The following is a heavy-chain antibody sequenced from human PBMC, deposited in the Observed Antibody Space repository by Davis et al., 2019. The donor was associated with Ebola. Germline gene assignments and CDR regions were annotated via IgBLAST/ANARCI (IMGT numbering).Heavy chain of an antibody. CDR2: IKQDGSEK. CDR1: GFTFSSYW. Sequence: GESLKISCAASGFTFSSYWMSWVRQAPGKGLEWVANIKQDGSEKYYVDSVKGRFTISRDNAKNSLYLQMNSLRAEDTAVYYCARAGVDVGDFWSGYYTGSHYWGQGTLVTVSS. D-gene: IGHD3-3*01. V-gene: IGHV3-7*01. CDR3: ARAGVDVGDFWSGYYTGSHY. J-gene: IGHJ4*02.